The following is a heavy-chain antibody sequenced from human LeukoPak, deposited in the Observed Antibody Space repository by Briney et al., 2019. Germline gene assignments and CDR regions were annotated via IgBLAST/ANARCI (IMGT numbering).Heavy chain of an antibody. CDR3: ARGPGAFHI. Sequence: SQTLSLTCAISGDSVSSNSATWNWIRQSPPRGLEWLGRTYYRSKWYNEYAVSVKSRITINPDTSKNQFSLQLNAVTPEDTAVYYCARGPGAFHIWGQGTMATVSS. J-gene: IGHJ3*02. CDR2: TYYRSKWYN. CDR1: GDSVSSNSAT. V-gene: IGHV6-1*01.